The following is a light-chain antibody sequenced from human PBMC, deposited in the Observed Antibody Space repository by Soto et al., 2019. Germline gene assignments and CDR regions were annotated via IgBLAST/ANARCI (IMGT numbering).Light chain of an antibody. CDR2: GAS. V-gene: IGKV3-15*01. CDR1: QSVSSN. J-gene: IGKJ3*01. Sequence: EIVMTQSPATLSVSPGERATLSCRASQSVSSNLAWYQQKPGQAPRLLIYGASTRATGIPARFSGSGSGTEFSLTISSLQSEDFALYYCQQYNNWPPWAFFGPGTKVDIK. CDR3: QQYNNWPPWAF.